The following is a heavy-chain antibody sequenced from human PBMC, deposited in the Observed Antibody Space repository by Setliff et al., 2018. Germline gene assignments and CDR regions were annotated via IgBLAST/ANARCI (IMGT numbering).Heavy chain of an antibody. CDR1: GYTFTNYG. Sequence: ASVKVSCKTSGYTFTNYGITWVRQAPGQGLEWMGWINNYSFKTNYPQKFLGRVTVTTDTSTGTAYMELGSLTSDDTAIYYCARINFYVSSGYYYAPDYRGPGTLVTV. J-gene: IGHJ4*02. V-gene: IGHV1-18*01. CDR3: ARINFYVSSGYYYAPDY. CDR2: INNYSFKT. D-gene: IGHD3-22*01.